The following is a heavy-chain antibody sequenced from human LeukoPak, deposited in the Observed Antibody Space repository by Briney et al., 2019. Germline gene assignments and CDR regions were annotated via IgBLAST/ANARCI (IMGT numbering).Heavy chain of an antibody. D-gene: IGHD3-22*01. J-gene: IGHJ4*02. Sequence: GASVKVSCKASGYTFTSYGISWVRQAPGQGLEWMGWISAYNGNTNYAQKLQGRVTMTTDTSTSTAYMELRSLRSDDTAVYYCARDRHHYDSSGYFVWGQGTLVTVSS. V-gene: IGHV1-18*01. CDR1: GYTFTSYG. CDR2: ISAYNGNT. CDR3: ARDRHHYDSSGYFV.